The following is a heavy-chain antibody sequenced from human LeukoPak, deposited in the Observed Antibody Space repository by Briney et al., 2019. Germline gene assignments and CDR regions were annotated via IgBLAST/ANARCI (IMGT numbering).Heavy chain of an antibody. CDR1: GGSISSGGYS. CDR3: ARGVAATGYYYGMDV. D-gene: IGHD2-15*01. Sequence: SETLSLTCAVSGGSISSGGYSWSWIRQPPGKGLEWIGYIYHSGGTYYNPSLKSRVTISVDRSKNQFSLKLSSVTAADTAVYYCARGVAATGYYYGMDVWGQGTTVTVSS. V-gene: IGHV4-30-2*01. J-gene: IGHJ6*02. CDR2: IYHSGGT.